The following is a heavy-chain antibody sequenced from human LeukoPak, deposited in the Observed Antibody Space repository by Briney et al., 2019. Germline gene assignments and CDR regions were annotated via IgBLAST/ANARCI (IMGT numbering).Heavy chain of an antibody. V-gene: IGHV4-4*09. CDR1: GFTFSDYY. J-gene: IGHJ5*02. CDR3: ARLQYNWFDP. Sequence: GSLRLSCAASGFTFSDYYWSWIRQPPGKGLEWIGYIYTSGSTNYNPSLKSRVTISVDTSKNQFSLKLSSVTAADTAVYYCARLQYNWFDPWGQGTLVTVSS. CDR2: IYTSGST.